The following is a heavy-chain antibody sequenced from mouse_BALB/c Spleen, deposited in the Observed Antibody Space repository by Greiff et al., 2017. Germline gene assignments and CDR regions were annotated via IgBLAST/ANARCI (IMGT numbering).Heavy chain of an antibody. V-gene: IGHV3-6*02. CDR3: ATTARAPAWFAY. D-gene: IGHD3-2*01. J-gene: IGHJ3*01. CDR2: ISYDGSN. CDR1: GYSITSGYY. Sequence: EVKLMESGPGLVKPSQSLSLTCSVTGYSITSGYYWNWIRQFPGNKLEWMGYISYDGSNNYNPSLKNRISITRDTSKNQFFLKLNSVTTEDTATYYCATTARAPAWFAYWGQGTLVTVSA.